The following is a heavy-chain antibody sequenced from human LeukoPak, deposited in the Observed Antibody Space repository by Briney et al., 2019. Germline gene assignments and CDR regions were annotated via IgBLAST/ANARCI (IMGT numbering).Heavy chain of an antibody. V-gene: IGHV3-21*01. J-gene: IGHJ4*02. CDR3: ARDGWPGSSYYRPFDY. Sequence: GGSLRLSCAASGFTFSSYSMNWVRQAPGKGLEWVSSISNSSSYIYYADSVKGRFTISRDDAKSSLYLQMNSLRADDTAVYYCARDGWPGSSYYRPFDYWGQGTLVTVSS. CDR1: GFTFSSYS. D-gene: IGHD6-13*01. CDR2: ISNSSSYI.